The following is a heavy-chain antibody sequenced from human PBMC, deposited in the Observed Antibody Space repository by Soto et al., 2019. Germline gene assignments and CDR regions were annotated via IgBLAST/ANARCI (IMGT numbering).Heavy chain of an antibody. Sequence: SETLSLTCAVYGGSFSGHSWTWIRQSPGKGLEWIGDINHSGRVNYSPSLKSRVTISLDTSKNQFSLTLSAVTAADTAMYYCSTRAYDTNGYYRFDPWGQGTLVTVLL. J-gene: IGHJ5*01. CDR3: STRAYDTNGYYRFDP. CDR1: GGSFSGHS. D-gene: IGHD3-22*01. CDR2: INHSGRV. V-gene: IGHV4-34*01.